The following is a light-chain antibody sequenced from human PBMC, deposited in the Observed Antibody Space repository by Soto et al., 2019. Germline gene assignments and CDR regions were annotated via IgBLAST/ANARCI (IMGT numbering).Light chain of an antibody. Sequence: EIVLTQSPGTLSLSPGERATLSCRASQSVSSIYLAWYQQNPGQAPRLLIYDASNRATGIPDRFSGSGSGTDFTLTISRLEPEDFAVYYCQQYGSSPTFGQGTKVDIK. CDR2: DAS. CDR1: QSVSSIY. V-gene: IGKV3-20*01. J-gene: IGKJ1*01. CDR3: QQYGSSPT.